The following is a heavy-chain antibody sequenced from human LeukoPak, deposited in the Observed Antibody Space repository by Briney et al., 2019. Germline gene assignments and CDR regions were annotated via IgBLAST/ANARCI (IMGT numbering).Heavy chain of an antibody. CDR3: ALSLLPNYYYYGMDV. J-gene: IGHJ6*02. D-gene: IGHD3-10*01. CDR1: GFTFDDYA. V-gene: IGHV3-23*01. CDR2: ISGSGGST. Sequence: PGGSLRLSCAASGFTFDDYAMHWVRQAPGKGLEWVSAISGSGGSTYYADSVKGRFTISRDNSKNTLYLQMNSLRAEDTAVYYCALSLLPNYYYYGMDVWGQGTTVTVSS.